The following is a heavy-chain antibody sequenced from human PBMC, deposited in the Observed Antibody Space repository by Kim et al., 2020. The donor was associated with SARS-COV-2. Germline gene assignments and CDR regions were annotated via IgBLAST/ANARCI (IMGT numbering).Heavy chain of an antibody. CDR2: IYHTGNT. CDR1: GYPISGGYY. Sequence: SETLSLTCTVSGYPISGGYYWGWIRQPPGKGLEWIGNIYHTGNTYYKPSLKSRVTISVDTSKNQFSLKLSSVTAADTAVYYCARVGYSSSWFGNRFDPWGQGTLVTVSS. D-gene: IGHD6-13*01. V-gene: IGHV4-38-2*02. J-gene: IGHJ5*02. CDR3: ARVGYSSSWFGNRFDP.